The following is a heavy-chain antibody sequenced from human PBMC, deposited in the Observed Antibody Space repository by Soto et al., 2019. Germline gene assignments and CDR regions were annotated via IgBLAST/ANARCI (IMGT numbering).Heavy chain of an antibody. J-gene: IGHJ5*02. CDR3: ARKSSSSSWFDP. CDR2: ISGYNGNT. V-gene: IGHV1-18*01. D-gene: IGHD6-6*01. Sequence: QVQLVQSGDEVKNPGASVKVSCKTSGYTFFSYGISWVRQAPGQGLEWMGWISGYNGNTNYAQKFQARVTMTADTSTRIAYMELRSLRSDDTALYYCARKSSSSSWFDPWGQGTLVTVSS. CDR1: GYTFFSYG.